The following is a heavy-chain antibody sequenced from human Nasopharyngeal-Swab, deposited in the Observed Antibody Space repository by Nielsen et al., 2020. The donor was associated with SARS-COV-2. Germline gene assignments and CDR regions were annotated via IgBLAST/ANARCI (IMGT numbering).Heavy chain of an antibody. Sequence: SLKISCAASGFTFSSYWMHWVRQAPGKGLEWVSGISWNSGSIGYADSVKGRFTISRDNAKNSLYLQMNSLRAEDTALYYCAKDSYSSSWGPHWYFDLWGRGTLVTVSS. CDR1: GFTFSSYW. CDR3: AKDSYSSSWGPHWYFDL. J-gene: IGHJ2*01. CDR2: ISWNSGSI. V-gene: IGHV3-9*01. D-gene: IGHD6-13*01.